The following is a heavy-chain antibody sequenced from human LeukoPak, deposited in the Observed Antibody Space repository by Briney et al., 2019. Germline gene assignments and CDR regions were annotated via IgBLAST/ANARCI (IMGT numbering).Heavy chain of an antibody. V-gene: IGHV1-18*01. Sequence: ASVKVSCKASGYTFTSYGISWVRQAPGQGLEWMGWISAYNGNTNYAQKLQGRVTMTTDTSTSTAYMELRSLRSDDTAVYYCARPKLLYSSPSYDAFDIWGQGTMVTVSS. CDR1: GYTFTSYG. D-gene: IGHD6-6*01. J-gene: IGHJ3*02. CDR3: ARPKLLYSSPSYDAFDI. CDR2: ISAYNGNT.